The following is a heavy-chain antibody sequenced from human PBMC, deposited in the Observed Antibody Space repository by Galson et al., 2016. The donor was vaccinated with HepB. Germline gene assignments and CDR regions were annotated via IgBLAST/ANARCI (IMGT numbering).Heavy chain of an antibody. Sequence: SVKVSCKASGYSFITYAMHWVRQAPGQRLEWMGWINAGNGNTKYSQKFQGRVTITRDTSATTAYMELSSLRSEDTAVYYCARRHRGAYYDMLTGDYRGAFDIWGQGTMVTVSS. V-gene: IGHV1-3*01. CDR2: INAGNGNT. J-gene: IGHJ3*02. CDR1: GYSFITYA. D-gene: IGHD3-9*01. CDR3: ARRHRGAYYDMLTGDYRGAFDI.